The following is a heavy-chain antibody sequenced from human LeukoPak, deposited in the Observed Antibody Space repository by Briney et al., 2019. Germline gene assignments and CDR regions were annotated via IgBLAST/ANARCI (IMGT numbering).Heavy chain of an antibody. J-gene: IGHJ4*02. CDR3: ARDGRSGYYSHFDY. CDR2: INPNSGGT. D-gene: IGHD3-22*01. CDR1: GYTFTGYY. V-gene: IGHV1-2*02. Sequence: ASVKVSCKAPGYTFTGYYMHWVRQAPGQGLEWMGWINPNSGGTNYAQKFQGRVTMTRDTSISTAYMELSRLRSDDTAVYYCARDGRSGYYSHFDYWGQGTLVTVSS.